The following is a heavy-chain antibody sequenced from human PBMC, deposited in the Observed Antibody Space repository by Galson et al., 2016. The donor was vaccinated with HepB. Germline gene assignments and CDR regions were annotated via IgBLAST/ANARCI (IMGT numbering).Heavy chain of an antibody. CDR2: VNHSGAT. D-gene: IGHD2-15*01. Sequence: SETLSLTCTVNGGSLSAYYWNWIRQSPGKGLEWIGEVNHSGATDYNPSLTSRVTISVDTSKKQFSPNLNSVTAADTAVYYCATGYCSGGSCYSGALDIWGQGTMVTVS. V-gene: IGHV4-34*01. J-gene: IGHJ3*02. CDR1: GGSLSAYY. CDR3: ATGYCSGGSCYSGALDI.